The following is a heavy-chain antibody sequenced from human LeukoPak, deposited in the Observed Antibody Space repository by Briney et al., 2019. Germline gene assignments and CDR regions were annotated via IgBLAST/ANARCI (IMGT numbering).Heavy chain of an antibody. CDR1: GGSISSYY. D-gene: IGHD1-26*01. J-gene: IGHJ4*02. Sequence: TSETLSLTCTVSGGSISSYYWSWIRQPPGKGLEWIGYIHYSGSTNYNPSLNSRATMSVDTSKNQFSLRLSSVTAADTAVYYCARHLSGSYSFDYWGQGTLVTVSS. CDR2: IHYSGST. CDR3: ARHLSGSYSFDY. V-gene: IGHV4-59*08.